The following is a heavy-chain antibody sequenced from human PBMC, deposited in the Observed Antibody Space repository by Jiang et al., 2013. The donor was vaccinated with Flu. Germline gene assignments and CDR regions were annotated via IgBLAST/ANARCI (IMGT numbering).Heavy chain of an antibody. CDR3: ARLRSEGMGKHFDY. CDR1: GGSISSYY. CDR2: IYYSGST. J-gene: IGHJ4*02. D-gene: IGHD2-15*01. Sequence: LVKPSETLSLTCTVSGGSISSYYWSWIRQPPGKGLEWIGYIYYSGSTNYNPSLKSRVTISVDTSKNQFSLKLSSVTAADTAVYYCARLRSEGMGKHFDYWGQGTLVTVSS. V-gene: IGHV4-59*08.